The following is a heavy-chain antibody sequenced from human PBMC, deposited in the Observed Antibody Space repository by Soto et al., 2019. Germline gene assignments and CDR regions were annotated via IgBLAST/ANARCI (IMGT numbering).Heavy chain of an antibody. D-gene: IGHD2-15*01. V-gene: IGHV4-59*01. CDR3: AREGLPDV. J-gene: IGHJ6*04. CDR1: GGSISSYY. Sequence: SETLSLTCTVSGGSISSYYWSWIRQPPGKGLEWIGYIYYSGSTNYNPSLKSRVTISVDTSKNQFSLKLSSVTAADTAVYYCAREGLPDVWGNGTAVTVSS. CDR2: IYYSGST.